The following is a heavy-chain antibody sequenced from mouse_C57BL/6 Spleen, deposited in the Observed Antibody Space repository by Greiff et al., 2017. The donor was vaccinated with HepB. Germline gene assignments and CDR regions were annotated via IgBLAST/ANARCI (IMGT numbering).Heavy chain of an antibody. D-gene: IGHD2-1*01. Sequence: EVQRVESGEGLVKPGGSLKLSCAASGFTFSSYAMSWVRQTPEKRLEWVAYISSGGDYIYYADTVKGRFTISRDNARNTLYLQMSSLKSEDTAMYYCTRGDGNYPWFAYWGQGTLVTVSA. CDR3: TRGDGNYPWFAY. CDR1: GFTFSSYA. J-gene: IGHJ3*01. CDR2: ISSGGDYI. V-gene: IGHV5-9-1*02.